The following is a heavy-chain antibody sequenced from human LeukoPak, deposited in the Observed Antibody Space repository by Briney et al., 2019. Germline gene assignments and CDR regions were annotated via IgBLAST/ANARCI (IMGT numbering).Heavy chain of an antibody. J-gene: IGHJ3*02. Sequence: PSETLSLTCTVSGGSISSNTYYWDWIRQPPGKGLESIGSIYYGGSTYYNPSLKSRVIISVDTSKNQFSLKLSSVTAADTAVYYCARAYYYASSAFDIWGQGTMVTVSS. CDR3: ARAYYYASSAFDI. CDR2: IYYGGST. V-gene: IGHV4-39*01. CDR1: GGSISSNTYY. D-gene: IGHD3-22*01.